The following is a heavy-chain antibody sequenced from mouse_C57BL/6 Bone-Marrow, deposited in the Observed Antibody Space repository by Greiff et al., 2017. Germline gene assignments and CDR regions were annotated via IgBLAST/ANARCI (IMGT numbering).Heavy chain of an antibody. CDR2: ISYDGSN. D-gene: IGHD1-1*01. V-gene: IGHV3-6*01. CDR3: ARRSITTVVARGFYFDY. J-gene: IGHJ2*01. CDR1: GYSITSGYY. Sequence: ESGPGLVKPSQSLSLTCSVTGYSITSGYYWNWIRQFPGNKLEWMGYISYDGSNNYNPSLKNRISITRDTSKNQFFLKLNSVTTEDTATYYCARRSITTVVARGFYFDYWGQGTTLTVSS.